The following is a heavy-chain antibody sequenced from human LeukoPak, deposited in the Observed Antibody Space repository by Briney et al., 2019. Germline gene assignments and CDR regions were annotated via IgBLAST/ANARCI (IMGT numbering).Heavy chain of an antibody. V-gene: IGHV3-11*03. CDR2: ISISISYT. D-gene: IGHD4-17*01. CDR1: GFXFSDYY. Sequence: GGSLRLSCVAPGFXFSDYYMSWIRQAPGKGLEWVSYISISISYTNYADSVRGRFTISRDNAKNSLYLQMNSLRAEDTAVYYCAPTLYGDYEGGFDYWGQGTLVTVSS. J-gene: IGHJ4*02. CDR3: APTLYGDYEGGFDY.